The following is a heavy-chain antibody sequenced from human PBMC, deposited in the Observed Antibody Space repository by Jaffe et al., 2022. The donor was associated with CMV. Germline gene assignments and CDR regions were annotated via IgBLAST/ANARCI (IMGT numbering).Heavy chain of an antibody. J-gene: IGHJ4*02. CDR3: AALRVAMVRGLPYFDR. CDR2: ICFSGSLSGTT. D-gene: IGHD3-10*01. CDR1: HVSIRTNDYC. V-gene: IGHV4-39*01. Sequence: QVQLLQSGPRLVKPSETLSLTCTVSHVSIRTNDYCWGWVRQPPGKGLEWIGNICFSGSLSGTTYYNPSLKSRVIISADTSTMEFSLAMSAVTAADTALYFCAALRVAMVRGLPYFDRWGLGTLVTVSS.